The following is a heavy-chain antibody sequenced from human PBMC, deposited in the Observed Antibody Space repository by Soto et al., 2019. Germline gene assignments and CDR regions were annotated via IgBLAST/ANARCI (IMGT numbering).Heavy chain of an antibody. CDR2: IYHTGST. V-gene: IGHV4-4*02. Sequence: QVQLQESGPGLVKPSGTLSLTCGVSGGSINSSDWWGWVRQPPGEGLEWIGEIYHTGSTYYNPSLKSRVTISVDKSKNQFSLKLRSVTAADTAVYYCATGPTILRYYFYYWGQGTLVTVSS. D-gene: IGHD3-3*01. CDR1: GGSINSSDW. J-gene: IGHJ4*02. CDR3: ATGPTILRYYFYY.